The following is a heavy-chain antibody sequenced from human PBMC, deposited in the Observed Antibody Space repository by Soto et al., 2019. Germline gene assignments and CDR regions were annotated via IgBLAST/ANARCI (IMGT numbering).Heavy chain of an antibody. V-gene: IGHV3-23*01. CDR3: AKDGRRWDLPADY. J-gene: IGHJ4*02. CDR2: ISGGGGST. D-gene: IGHD1-26*01. CDR1: GFTFSSYA. Sequence: EVQLLESGGGLVQPGGSLRLSCAASGFTFSSYAMSWVRQAPGKGLEWVSAISGGGGSTYFADSVKGRFTISRDNSKNTLYLQMNRLRAEDTAVYYCAKDGRRWDLPADYWGQGALVTVSS.